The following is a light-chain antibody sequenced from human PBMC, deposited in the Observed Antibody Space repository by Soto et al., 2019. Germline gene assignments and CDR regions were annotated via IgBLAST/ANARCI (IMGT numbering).Light chain of an antibody. V-gene: IGLV3-21*01. Sequence: SYELTQPPSVSVAPGKTASVACGGSNIGSKSVHWYQKKSGQAPVLVMYYDSDRPSEIPKRISGSNSGNTATLTINRVEAGDEADYDCQVCDISSSHVVFGGGTEVT. J-gene: IGLJ3*02. CDR3: QVCDISSSHVV. CDR2: YDS. CDR1: NIGSKS.